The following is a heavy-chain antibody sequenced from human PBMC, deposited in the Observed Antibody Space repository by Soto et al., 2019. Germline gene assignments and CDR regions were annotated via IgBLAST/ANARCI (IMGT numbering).Heavy chain of an antibody. D-gene: IGHD2-15*01. J-gene: IGHJ6*03. Sequence: EVQLVESGGGLVKPGGSLRLSCVVSGFTFSSYSMNWVRQAPGKGLEWVSSISSGSNYTYYADSVKGRFTISRDNAKNSVYLQMNSLRAEDTALYYCARYFKDSQYYYYCMDVWGKGTTVTVSS. V-gene: IGHV3-21*06. CDR1: GFTFSSYS. CDR2: ISSGSNYT. CDR3: ARYFKDSQYYYYCMDV.